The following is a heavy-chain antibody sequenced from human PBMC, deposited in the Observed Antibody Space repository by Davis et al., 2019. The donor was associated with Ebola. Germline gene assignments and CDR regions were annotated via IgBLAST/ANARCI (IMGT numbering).Heavy chain of an antibody. J-gene: IGHJ4*02. D-gene: IGHD6-19*01. Sequence: GESLKISCEASGFTFSSYAMSWVRQAPGKGLEWVANIKQDGSEKYYVDSVKGRFTISRDNAKNSLYLQMNSLRAEDTAVYYCATGEGQQWLVRGGYFDYWGQGTLVTVSS. CDR3: ATGEGQQWLVRGGYFDY. V-gene: IGHV3-7*01. CDR2: IKQDGSEK. CDR1: GFTFSSYA.